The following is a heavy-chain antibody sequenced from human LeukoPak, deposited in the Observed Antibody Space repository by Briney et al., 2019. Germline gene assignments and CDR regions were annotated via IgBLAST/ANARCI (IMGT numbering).Heavy chain of an antibody. CDR2: IYYSGSA. D-gene: IGHD6-13*01. V-gene: IGHV4-59*01. Sequence: PSETLSLTCTVSGGSISSYYWSWIRQPPGKGLEWIGYIYYSGSAIYNPSLKSRVTISVDTSKGQFSLNLSSVTAADTAVYYCARLGYSSSWYVFDYWGQGTLVTVSS. CDR1: GGSISSYY. J-gene: IGHJ4*02. CDR3: ARLGYSSSWYVFDY.